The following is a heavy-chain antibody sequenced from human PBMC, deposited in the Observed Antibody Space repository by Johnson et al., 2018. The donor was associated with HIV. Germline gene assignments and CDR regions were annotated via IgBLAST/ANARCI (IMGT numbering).Heavy chain of an antibody. J-gene: IGHJ3*02. Sequence: MLLVESGGGVVQPGRSLRLSCAASGFTFSSYAMSWVRQDPGTGLEWVSAISGSSGSTIYYAASVQGPFTISRDNAKNSLYLQMNSLRAEDTAVYYCAREWGIAARRGGAFDIWGQGTMVTVSS. CDR3: AREWGIAARRGGAFDI. V-gene: IGHV3-48*04. CDR2: ISGSSGSTI. CDR1: GFTFSSYA. D-gene: IGHD6-6*01.